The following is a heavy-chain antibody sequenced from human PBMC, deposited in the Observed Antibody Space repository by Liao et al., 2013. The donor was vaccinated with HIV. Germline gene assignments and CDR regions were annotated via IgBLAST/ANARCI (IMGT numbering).Heavy chain of an antibody. Sequence: QLQLQESGPGLVKPSETLSLTCTVSGGSISSYYWSWIRQPAGKGLEWIGSIYYTGSTYYNPSLKSRVTISVDTSKNQFSLKLSSVTAADTAVYYCARDAYFDWDNWFDPWGQGTLVTVSS. CDR3: ARDAYFDWDNWFDP. CDR1: GGSISSYY. V-gene: IGHV4-59*04. CDR2: IYYTGST. J-gene: IGHJ5*02. D-gene: IGHD3-9*01.